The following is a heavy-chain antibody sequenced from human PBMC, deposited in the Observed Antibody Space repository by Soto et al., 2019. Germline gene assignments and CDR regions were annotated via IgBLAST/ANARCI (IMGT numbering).Heavy chain of an antibody. CDR2: LSSSGRS. CDR3: ARGMGRYFDL. Sequence: QVQLQESGPGLVKPSETLSLTCTVSGDSISNFYWSWIRQPAGKGLESLGRLSSSGRSNYNPSLQSRVAMSLDTSKNQFSLRLTSLTAAYTAVYFCARGMGRYFDLWGRGTLVTVFS. J-gene: IGHJ2*01. V-gene: IGHV4-4*07. D-gene: IGHD2-8*01. CDR1: GDSISNFY.